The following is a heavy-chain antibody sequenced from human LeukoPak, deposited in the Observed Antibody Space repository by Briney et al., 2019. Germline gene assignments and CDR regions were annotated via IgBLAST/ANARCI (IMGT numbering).Heavy chain of an antibody. J-gene: IGHJ4*02. CDR2: IIGSGGST. Sequence: GSLRLSCAASGFTFSSYAMSWVRQAPGKGLEWVSAIIGSGGSTYYADSVKGRFTISRDNSKNTLYLQMNSLRAEDTAVYYCAKGTYYYDSSGYYGGYYFDYWGQGTLVTVSS. D-gene: IGHD3-22*01. CDR1: GFTFSSYA. V-gene: IGHV3-23*01. CDR3: AKGTYYYDSSGYYGGYYFDY.